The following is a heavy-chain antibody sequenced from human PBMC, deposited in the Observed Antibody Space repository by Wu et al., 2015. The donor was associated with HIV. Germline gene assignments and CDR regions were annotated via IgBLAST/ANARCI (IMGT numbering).Heavy chain of an antibody. V-gene: IGHV1-69*12. CDR1: GGTFSSYA. D-gene: IGHD6-6*01. CDR2: IIPIFGTA. CDR3: ASSFDLTFEYSSSFDY. J-gene: IGHJ4*02. Sequence: QVQLVQSGAEVKKPGSSVKVSCKASGGTFSSYAISWVRQAPGQGLEWMGGIIPIFGTANYAQKFQGRVTITADESTSTAYMELSSLRSEDTAVYYCASSFDLTFEYSSSFDYWGQGTLVTVSS.